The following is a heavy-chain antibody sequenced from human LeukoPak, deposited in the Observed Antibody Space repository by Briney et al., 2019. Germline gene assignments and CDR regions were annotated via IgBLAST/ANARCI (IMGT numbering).Heavy chain of an antibody. J-gene: IGHJ4*02. D-gene: IGHD2-15*01. Sequence: SETLSLTCTVSGGSISSSSYYWGWIRQPPGKGLEWIGSIYYSGSTYYNPSLKSRVTISVDTSKNQFSLKLSSVTAADTAVYYCARDLRGYAREYYFDYWGQGTLVTVSS. V-gene: IGHV4-39*07. CDR3: ARDLRGYAREYYFDY. CDR1: GGSISSSSYY. CDR2: IYYSGST.